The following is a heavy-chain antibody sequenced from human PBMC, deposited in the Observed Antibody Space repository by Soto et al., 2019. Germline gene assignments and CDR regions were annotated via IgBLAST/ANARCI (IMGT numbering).Heavy chain of an antibody. Sequence: GGSLRLSCAASGFTFSSYAMSWVRQAPGKGLEWVSAISGSGGSTYYADSVKGRFTISRDNSKNTLYPQMSSLRAEDTAVYYCAKQRAIVGERRPSNWFDPSAQGTLVTVSP. D-gene: IGHD3-22*01. J-gene: IGHJ5*02. CDR3: AKQRAIVGERRPSNWFDP. CDR1: GFTFSSYA. V-gene: IGHV3-23*01. CDR2: ISGSGGST.